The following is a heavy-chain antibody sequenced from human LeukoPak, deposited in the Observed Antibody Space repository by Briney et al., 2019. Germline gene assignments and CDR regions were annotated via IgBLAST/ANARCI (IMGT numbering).Heavy chain of an antibody. CDR3: ASKGYGSGSYNYYYYYYMDV. CDR1: GYTFTSYY. Sequence: ASVKVSCKASGYTFTSYYMHWVRQAPGQGLEWMGIINPSGGSTSYAQKFQGRVTITADKSTSTAYMELSSLRSEDTAVYYCASKGYGSGSYNYYYYYYMDVWGKGTTVTVSS. J-gene: IGHJ6*03. CDR2: INPSGGST. D-gene: IGHD3-10*01. V-gene: IGHV1-46*01.